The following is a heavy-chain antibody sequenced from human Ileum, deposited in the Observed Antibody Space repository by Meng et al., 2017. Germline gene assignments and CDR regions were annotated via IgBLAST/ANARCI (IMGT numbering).Heavy chain of an antibody. D-gene: IGHD4-23*01. V-gene: IGHV3-48*03. Sequence: GGSLRLSCAASGFTFSGYHMDWVRQAPGKGLEWVSYISSSGTTIFYADSVKGRFTISRDNVENSLFLQMNSLRPEDTALYYCARDGNYAGNYEHWGRGTLVTVSS. CDR2: ISSSGTTI. J-gene: IGHJ4*02. CDR3: ARDGNYAGNYEH. CDR1: GFTFSGYH.